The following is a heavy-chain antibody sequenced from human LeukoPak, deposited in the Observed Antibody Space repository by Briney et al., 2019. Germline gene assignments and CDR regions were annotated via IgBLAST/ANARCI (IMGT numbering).Heavy chain of an antibody. Sequence: SSETLSLTCTVSGGSISSSSYYWGWIRQPPGKGLEWIGSIYHSGSTYYNPSLKSRVTIAVETSKNQFSLKLSSVTAADKAVYYCAREDMVRGVPDWGQGTLVTVSS. D-gene: IGHD3-10*01. V-gene: IGHV4-39*07. CDR1: GGSISSSSYY. CDR2: IYHSGST. J-gene: IGHJ4*02. CDR3: AREDMVRGVPD.